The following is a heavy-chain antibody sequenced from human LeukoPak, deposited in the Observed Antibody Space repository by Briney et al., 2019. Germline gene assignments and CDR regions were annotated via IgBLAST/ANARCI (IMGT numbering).Heavy chain of an antibody. CDR2: IKEDGNEK. V-gene: IGHV3-7*01. CDR1: GFIFRDFW. D-gene: IGHD6-6*01. CDR3: ARVRRIAASSGFGY. J-gene: IGHJ4*02. Sequence: GGSLRLSCTASGFIFRDFWMTWVRQAPGKGLEWVANIKEDGNEKYHVDSVKGRFTISRDNAKNSLYLQMNSLRAEDTAVYYCARVRRIAASSGFGYWGQGTLVTVSS.